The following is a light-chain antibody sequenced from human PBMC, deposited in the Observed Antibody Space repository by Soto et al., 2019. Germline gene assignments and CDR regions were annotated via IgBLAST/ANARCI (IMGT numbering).Light chain of an antibody. V-gene: IGKV1-9*01. Sequence: DIHLTQSPSFLSASVGDRVTITCRPSQAVPNNMAWYQQKPGKPPKLLIYEESTLHSGVPSRFSGPKSGTQFTLTIDSLQPEDFATYYCQQVKTYALTFGGGTQLDIK. CDR3: QQVKTYALT. CDR2: EES. CDR1: QAVPNN. J-gene: IGKJ4*01.